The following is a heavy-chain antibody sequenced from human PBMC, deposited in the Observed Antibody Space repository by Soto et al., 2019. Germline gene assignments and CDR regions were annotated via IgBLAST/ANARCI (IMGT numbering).Heavy chain of an antibody. CDR2: IYWNDGN. Sequence: SVPTRVNHTQTLPLTCTFSGFSLSTSGVGVGWIRQPPGNVLAWLALIYWNDGNRYSPSLKRRLSLTKDTSKNQVVLTLTNMDPLDTATYSCAPRPGPGQWLVRRHVDWFDPWGQGALVTFSS. D-gene: IGHD6-19*01. V-gene: IGHV2-5*01. J-gene: IGHJ5*02. CDR1: GFSLSTSGVG. CDR3: APRPGPGQWLVRRHVDWFDP.